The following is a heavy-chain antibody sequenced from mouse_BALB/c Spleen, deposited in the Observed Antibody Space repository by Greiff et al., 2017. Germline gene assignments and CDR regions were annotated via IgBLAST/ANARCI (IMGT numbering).Heavy chain of an antibody. J-gene: IGHJ3*01. CDR1: GYTFTSYT. CDR2: INPSSGYT. CDR3: ANYYGFAY. D-gene: IGHD1-1*01. Sequence: QVQLKESAAELARPGASVKMSCKASGYTFTSYTMHWVKQRPGQGLEWIGYINPSSGYTEYNQKFKDKTTLTADKSSSTAYMQLSSLTSEDSAVYYCANYYGFAYWGQGTLVTVSA. V-gene: IGHV1-4*02.